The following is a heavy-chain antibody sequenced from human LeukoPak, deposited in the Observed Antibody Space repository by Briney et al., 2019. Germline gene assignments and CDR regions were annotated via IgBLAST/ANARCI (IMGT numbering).Heavy chain of an antibody. J-gene: IGHJ6*04. V-gene: IGHV4-39*07. CDR3: ARSYSSRRFIMDV. CDR1: GGSISSSSYY. Sequence: PSETLSLTCTVSGGSISSSSYYWGWIRQPPGKGLEWIGSIYYSGSAYYNSSLKSRVTISVDTSKNQFSLKLSSVTAADTAVYYCARSYSSRRFIMDVWGKGTTVTVSS. CDR2: IYYSGSA. D-gene: IGHD6-13*01.